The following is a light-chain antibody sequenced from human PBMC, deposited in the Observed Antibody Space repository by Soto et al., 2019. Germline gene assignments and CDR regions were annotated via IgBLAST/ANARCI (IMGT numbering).Light chain of an antibody. CDR1: SSDVGSYNY. V-gene: IGLV2-14*01. J-gene: IGLJ1*01. CDR3: SSYTSSRIL. Sequence: QSVLTQPASVSGSPGQSITISCTGTSSDVGSYNYVSWYQQHPGKAPKLMIYEVRDRPSGISSRFSGSRSGNTASLTISGLQTEDEADYYCSSYTSSRILLGTGTKVTVL. CDR2: EVR.